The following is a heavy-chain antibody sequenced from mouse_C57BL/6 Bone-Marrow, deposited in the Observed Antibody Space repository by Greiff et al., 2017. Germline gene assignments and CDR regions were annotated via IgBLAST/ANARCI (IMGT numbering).Heavy chain of an antibody. CDR3: TGLNYGSSYDDV. CDR2: IRMKYANYAT. D-gene: IGHD1-1*01. CDR1: GFTFRNYW. V-gene: IGHV6-3*01. J-gene: IGHJ1*03. Sequence: EVQLQESGGGLVQPGGSLKLSCVASGFTFRNYWMNWVRQSPEKGLEWVAQIRMKYANYATHYAGSLKGLFTISRDDSKSSVYLQMNNLRAEDTGIYDCTGLNYGSSYDDVWGTGTTVTVSS.